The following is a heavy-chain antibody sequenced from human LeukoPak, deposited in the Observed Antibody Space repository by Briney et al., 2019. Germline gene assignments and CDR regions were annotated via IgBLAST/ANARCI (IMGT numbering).Heavy chain of an antibody. J-gene: IGHJ4*02. D-gene: IGHD6-19*01. CDR2: ISWNSGSI. CDR3: ARDPLAVAGYFDY. Sequence: GRSLRLSCAASGFTFDDYAMHWVRQAPGKGLEWVSGISWNSGSIGYADSVKGRFTISRDNAKNSLYLQVNSLRAEDTALYYCARDPLAVAGYFDYWGQGALVTVSS. CDR1: GFTFDDYA. V-gene: IGHV3-9*01.